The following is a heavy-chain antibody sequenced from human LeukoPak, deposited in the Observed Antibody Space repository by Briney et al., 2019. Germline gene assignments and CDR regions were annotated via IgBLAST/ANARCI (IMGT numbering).Heavy chain of an antibody. J-gene: IGHJ4*02. CDR2: IYYSGST. Sequence: NPSETLSLTCTVSGGSISSSSYCWGWIRQPPGKGLEWIGSIYYSGSTYYNPSLKSRVTISVDTSKNQFSLKLSSVTAADTAVYYCASVYYDSGGGGDYWGQGTLVTVSS. CDR1: GGSISSSSYC. D-gene: IGHD3-22*01. V-gene: IGHV4-39*01. CDR3: ASVYYDSGGGGDY.